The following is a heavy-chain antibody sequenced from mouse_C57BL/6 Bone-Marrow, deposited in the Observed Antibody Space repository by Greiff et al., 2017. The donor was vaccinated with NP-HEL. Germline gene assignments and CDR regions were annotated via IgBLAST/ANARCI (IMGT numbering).Heavy chain of an antibody. D-gene: IGHD4-1*02. CDR3: VRSTGTRFVY. Sequence: EVQVVESGGGLVQPKGSLKLSCAASGFSFNTYAMNWVRQAPGKGLEWVARIRSKSNNYATYYADSVKDRFTISRDDSESMLYLQMNNLKTEDTAMYYCVRSTGTRFVYWGQGTLVTVSA. CDR2: IRSKSNNYAT. J-gene: IGHJ3*01. V-gene: IGHV10-1*01. CDR1: GFSFNTYA.